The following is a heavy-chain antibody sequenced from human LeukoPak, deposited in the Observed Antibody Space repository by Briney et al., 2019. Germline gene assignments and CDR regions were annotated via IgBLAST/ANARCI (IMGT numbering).Heavy chain of an antibody. CDR3: ARGSDYYGSGSYRDHDAFDI. CDR2: IYYSGST. Sequence: SETLSLTCTVSGGSISSYYWSWIRQPPGKGLEWIGYIYYSGSTNYNPSLKSRVTISVDTSKNQFSLKLSSVTAADTAVYYCARGSDYYGSGSYRDHDAFDIWGQETMVTVSS. J-gene: IGHJ3*02. CDR1: GGSISSYY. D-gene: IGHD3-10*01. V-gene: IGHV4-59*01.